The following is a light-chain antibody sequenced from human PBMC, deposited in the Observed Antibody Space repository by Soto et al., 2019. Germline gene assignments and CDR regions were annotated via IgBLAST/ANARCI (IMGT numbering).Light chain of an antibody. CDR3: QQYNNWPWT. V-gene: IGKV3-15*01. CDR1: QSVTNN. Sequence: DIVLTQSPGPLSLSPGERATLSCRASQSVTNNYLALYQQKPGQAPRLLIHGASTRATCFPARFSGSGSGTDFTLTISSLQSEDFAAYYCQQYNNWPWTFGQGTKVDIK. J-gene: IGKJ1*01. CDR2: GAS.